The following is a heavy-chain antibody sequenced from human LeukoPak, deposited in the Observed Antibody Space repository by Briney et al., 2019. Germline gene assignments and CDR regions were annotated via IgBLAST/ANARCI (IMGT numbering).Heavy chain of an antibody. CDR3: ARERHDTTTSFGDY. J-gene: IGHJ4*02. CDR2: INPNSGGT. D-gene: IGHD3-16*01. Sequence: ASVKVSCKASGYTFTGYYMHWVRQAPGQGLEWMGWINPNSGGTNYAQKFQGRVTMTRDTSTSTVYMELSSLRSEDTAVYYCARERHDTTTSFGDYWGQGTLVTVSS. V-gene: IGHV1-2*02. CDR1: GYTFTGYY.